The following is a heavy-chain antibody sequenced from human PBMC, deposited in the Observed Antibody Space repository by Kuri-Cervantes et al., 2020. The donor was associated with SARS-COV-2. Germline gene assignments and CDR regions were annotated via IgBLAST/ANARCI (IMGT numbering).Heavy chain of an antibody. D-gene: IGHD3-16*01. CDR1: GFSLSNARMG. CDR3: AHLWGGDFDY. J-gene: IGHJ4*02. Sequence: SGPTLVKPTETLTLTCTVSGFSLSNARMGVSWIRQPPGKALEWLALIYWNDDKRYSPSLKSRLTITKDTSKNQVVLTMTNMDPVDTATYYCAHLWGGDFDYWGQGTLVTVSS. V-gene: IGHV2-5*01. CDR2: IYWNDDK.